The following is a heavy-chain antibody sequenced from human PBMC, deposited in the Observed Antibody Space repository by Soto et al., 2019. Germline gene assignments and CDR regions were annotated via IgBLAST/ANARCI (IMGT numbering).Heavy chain of an antibody. J-gene: IGHJ4*02. CDR1: GGTFSSYA. CDR2: IIPIFGTA. V-gene: IGHV1-69*13. CDR3: ARDTIAARPHPYFDY. D-gene: IGHD6-6*01. Sequence: ASVKVSCKASGGTFSSYAISWVRQAPGQGLEWMGGIIPIFGTANYAQKFQGRVTITADESTGTAYMELSSLRSEDTAVYYCARDTIAARPHPYFDYWGQGTLVTVSS.